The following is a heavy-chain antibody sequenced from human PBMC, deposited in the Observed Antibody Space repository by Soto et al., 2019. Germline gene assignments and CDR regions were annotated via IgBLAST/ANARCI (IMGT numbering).Heavy chain of an antibody. V-gene: IGHV3-66*01. CDR3: ARDNLTPVPAAPN. D-gene: IGHD2-2*01. CDR1: GFTVSSNY. Sequence: VGSLRLSCAASGFTVSSNYMSWVRQAPGKGLEWVSVIYSGGSTYYADSVKGRFTISRDNSKNTLYLQMNSLRAEDTAVYYCARDNLTPVPAAPNWGQGTLVTVSS. CDR2: IYSGGST. J-gene: IGHJ4*02.